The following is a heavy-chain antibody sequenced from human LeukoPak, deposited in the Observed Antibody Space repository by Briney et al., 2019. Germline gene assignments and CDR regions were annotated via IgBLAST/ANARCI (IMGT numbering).Heavy chain of an antibody. J-gene: IGHJ4*02. D-gene: IGHD3-22*01. CDR1: GFTFNNAW. Sequence: GGSLRLSCAASGFTFNNAWMNWVRQPPGKGLEWLGRIKTKRDGATTDYAAPVRGRFTISRDDSKTTMYLQMNSLRSEDTAVYYCTTDPVDSSGYYYFDTWGQGTLVAASS. CDR2: IKTKRDGATT. V-gene: IGHV3-15*01. CDR3: TTDPVDSSGYYYFDT.